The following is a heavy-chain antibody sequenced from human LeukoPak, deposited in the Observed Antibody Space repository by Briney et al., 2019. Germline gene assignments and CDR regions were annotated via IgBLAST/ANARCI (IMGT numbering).Heavy chain of an antibody. J-gene: IGHJ4*02. CDR2: ISQDGSGK. D-gene: IGHD6-13*01. CDR1: GFTFSNYW. Sequence: PGGSLRLSCGASGFTFSNYWMSWVRQAPGKGLEWVINISQDGSGKTYADSVEGRFTISRDNAKNSLYLQMNSLRAEDTAVYYCARDPPGSSWYVWGQGTLVTVSS. CDR3: ARDPPGSSWYV. V-gene: IGHV3-7*01.